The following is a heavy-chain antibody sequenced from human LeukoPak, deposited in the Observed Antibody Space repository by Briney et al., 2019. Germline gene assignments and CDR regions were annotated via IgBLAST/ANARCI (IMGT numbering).Heavy chain of an antibody. J-gene: IGHJ4*02. V-gene: IGHV3-23*01. CDR3: AKQDIRSSGWYD. CDR2: VSDSGSST. CDR1: GGSISSGGHY. Sequence: PSETLSLTCTVSGGSISSGGHYWTWIRHHPGKGLESVSAVSDSGSSTYYADSVKGRFTISRDNSKNTLYLQMNSLRADDTAVYYCAKQDIRSSGWYDWGQGTLVTVSS. D-gene: IGHD6-13*01.